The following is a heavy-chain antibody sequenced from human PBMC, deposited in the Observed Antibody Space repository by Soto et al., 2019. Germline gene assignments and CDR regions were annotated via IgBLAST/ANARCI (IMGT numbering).Heavy chain of an antibody. Sequence: QVQLVQSGAEVKKPGASVKVSCKASGYTFTSYGISWVRQAPGQGLEWMGWISAYNGNTNYAQKLQGRVTMTTDTSTSTAYMELRSLRSDDTAVYYCARGFSPHGSGSYLCWFDPWGQGTLVTVSS. CDR3: ARGFSPHGSGSYLCWFDP. D-gene: IGHD3-10*01. CDR2: ISAYNGNT. V-gene: IGHV1-18*01. J-gene: IGHJ5*02. CDR1: GYTFTSYG.